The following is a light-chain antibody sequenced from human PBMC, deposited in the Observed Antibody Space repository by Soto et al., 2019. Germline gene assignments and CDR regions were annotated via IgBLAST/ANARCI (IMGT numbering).Light chain of an antibody. CDR1: QSFSTN. Sequence: EIVMTQSPATLSVSPGERATISCRASQSFSTNLAWYQQKPGQAPRLLIYGASTRATGIPARFSGSGSGTEFTLTIGSLQSEDFAVYYCQQYSDWPRTFGQGTKVEIK. V-gene: IGKV3-15*01. CDR2: GAS. CDR3: QQYSDWPRT. J-gene: IGKJ1*01.